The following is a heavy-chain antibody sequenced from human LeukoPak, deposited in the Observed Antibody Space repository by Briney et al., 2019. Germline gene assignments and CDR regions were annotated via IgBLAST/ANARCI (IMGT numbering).Heavy chain of an antibody. Sequence: PSETLSLTCTVSGGSISSGDYYWSWIRQPPRKGLEWTGYIYYSGSTYYNPSLKSRVTISVDTSKNQFSLKLSSVTAADTAVYYCARGTYYYDSSGYYYWFDPWGQGTLVTVSS. CDR2: IYYSGST. D-gene: IGHD3-22*01. V-gene: IGHV4-30-4*01. J-gene: IGHJ5*02. CDR3: ARGTYYYDSSGYYYWFDP. CDR1: GGSISSGDYY.